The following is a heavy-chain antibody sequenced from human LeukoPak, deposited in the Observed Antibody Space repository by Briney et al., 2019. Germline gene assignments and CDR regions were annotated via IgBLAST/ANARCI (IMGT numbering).Heavy chain of an antibody. CDR2: INHSGST. J-gene: IGHJ5*02. V-gene: IGHV4-39*07. Sequence: SETLSLTCTVSGGSISSSSYYWGWIRQPPGKGLEWIGEINHSGSTNYNPSLKSRVTISVDTSKNQFSLKLSSVTAADTAVYYCARPGYCSSTSCLGWFDPWGQGTLVTVSS. D-gene: IGHD2-2*01. CDR1: GGSISSSSYY. CDR3: ARPGYCSSTSCLGWFDP.